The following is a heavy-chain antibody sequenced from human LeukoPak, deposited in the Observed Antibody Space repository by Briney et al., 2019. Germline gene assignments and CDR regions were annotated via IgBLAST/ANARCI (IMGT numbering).Heavy chain of an antibody. CDR1: GFTFSSYW. Sequence: GGSLRLSCAASGFTFSSYWMHWVRQAPGKGLVWVSRINSDGSNTNYADFVKGRFTISRDNTKNTLYLQMNSLRAEDTAVYYCAELGITMIGGVWGKGTTVTISS. D-gene: IGHD3-10*02. CDR2: INSDGSNT. V-gene: IGHV3-74*01. CDR3: AELGITMIGGV. J-gene: IGHJ6*04.